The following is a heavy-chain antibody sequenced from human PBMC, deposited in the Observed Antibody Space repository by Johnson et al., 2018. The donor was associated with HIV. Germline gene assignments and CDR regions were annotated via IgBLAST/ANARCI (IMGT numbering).Heavy chain of an antibody. Sequence: QVQLVESGGGWVQPGGSLRLSCAASGFTFSSYGMHWVRQAPGKGLEWVAVISYDGSNKYYADSVKGRFTISRDNSKNTLYLQMNSLRAEDTAVYYCASPRGTHGAFDIWGQGTMVTVSS. CDR2: ISYDGSNK. CDR3: ASPRGTHGAFDI. J-gene: IGHJ3*02. D-gene: IGHD1-1*01. CDR1: GFTFSSYG. V-gene: IGHV3-30*03.